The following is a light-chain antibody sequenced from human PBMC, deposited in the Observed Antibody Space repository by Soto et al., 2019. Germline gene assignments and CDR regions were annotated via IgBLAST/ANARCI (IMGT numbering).Light chain of an antibody. Sequence: QSVLTQPDSGSGAPGQSVTISCTGTSSDVGGYSYVSWYQQHPGKAPELILYDVTERPSGVPDRFSGSKSGNTASLTISGLQAEDEADYYCCSYTGSYSYVFGIGTRSPS. J-gene: IGLJ1*01. CDR3: CSYTGSYSYV. CDR1: SSDVGGYSY. V-gene: IGLV2-11*01. CDR2: DVT.